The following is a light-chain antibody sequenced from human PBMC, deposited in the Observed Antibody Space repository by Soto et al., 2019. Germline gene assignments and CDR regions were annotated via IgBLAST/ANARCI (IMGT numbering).Light chain of an antibody. V-gene: IGKV1-39*01. CDR1: QRISSY. CDR2: AAS. J-gene: IGKJ1*01. Sequence: DIQMTQTPSSLSASVGDRVTITCRASQRISSYLNWYQQKPGKAPKLLIYAASSLQSGVPSRFSGSGSGTDFTLTISSMQPEDFATYYCQQSYSTPHVTWTFGQGAKVDIK. CDR3: QQSYSTPHVTWT.